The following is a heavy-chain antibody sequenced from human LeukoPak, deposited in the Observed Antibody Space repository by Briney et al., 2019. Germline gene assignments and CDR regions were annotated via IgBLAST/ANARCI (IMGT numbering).Heavy chain of an antibody. CDR1: GFTFSNVC. CDR2: IRSKTDGRTT. D-gene: IGHD6-19*01. Sequence: GGSIRLSCAASGFTFSNVCMSWVRQAPGKGMEWVGRIRSKTDGRTTDYAAPVKGRFTISRDDSKNTLYLEINSLKTEDTAVYYCTRYASGWYWGQGTLVTVSS. J-gene: IGHJ4*02. CDR3: TRYASGWY. V-gene: IGHV3-15*01.